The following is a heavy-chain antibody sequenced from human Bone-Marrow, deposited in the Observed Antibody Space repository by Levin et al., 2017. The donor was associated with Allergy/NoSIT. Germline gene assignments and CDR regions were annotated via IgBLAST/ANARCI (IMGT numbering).Heavy chain of an antibody. CDR3: AKLTTVTTAFDI. CDR1: GFTFDDYA. J-gene: IGHJ3*02. V-gene: IGHV3-9*01. CDR2: ISWNSGSI. Sequence: PGGSLRLSCAASGFTFDDYAMHWVRQAPGKGLEWVSGISWNSGSIGYADSVKGRFTISRDNAKNSLYLQMNSLRAEDTALYYCAKLTTVTTAFDIWGQGTMVTVSS. D-gene: IGHD4-11*01.